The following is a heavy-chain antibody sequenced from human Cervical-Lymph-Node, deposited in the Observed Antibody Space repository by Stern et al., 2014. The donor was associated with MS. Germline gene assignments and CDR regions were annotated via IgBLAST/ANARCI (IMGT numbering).Heavy chain of an antibody. D-gene: IGHD1-7*01. CDR1: GYTFSSYG. CDR2: IWYYGINK. CDR3: ARNSVGMDV. J-gene: IGHJ6*02. Sequence: VQLVESGGGVVQPGRCLRLSCAASGYTFSSYGMPWVRQAPGKGVEWVAVIWYYGINKYYADSVKGRFTISRDNSKNTLYLQMNSLRAEDTALYYCARNSVGMDVWGQGTTVTVSS. V-gene: IGHV3-33*01.